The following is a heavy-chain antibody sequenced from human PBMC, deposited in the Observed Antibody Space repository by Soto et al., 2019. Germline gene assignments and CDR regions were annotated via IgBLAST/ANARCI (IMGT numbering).Heavy chain of an antibody. Sequence: EVQLVESGGGLVQPGGSLRLSCAASGFTVSTDWMYWVRQAPGKGLEWVSVIRGGGNTFYADSVGGRFTISRDNSKNTVYLPMNSLRVEDTAVYYCVRENYYYGMDLWGQGTTVTVSS. V-gene: IGHV3-66*01. CDR3: VRENYYYGMDL. CDR1: GFTVSTDW. CDR2: IRGGGNT. J-gene: IGHJ6*02.